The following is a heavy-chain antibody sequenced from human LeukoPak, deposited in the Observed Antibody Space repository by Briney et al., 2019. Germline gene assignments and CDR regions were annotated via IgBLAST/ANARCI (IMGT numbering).Heavy chain of an antibody. D-gene: IGHD2-2*01. V-gene: IGHV1-46*03. CDR1: GYTLTSYY. CDR3: ASCSTSCLYYFDY. Sequence: GASVKVSCKASGYTLTSYYMHWVRQAPGQGLEWMGIINPSGGSTSYAQKFQGRVTMTRDTSTSTVYMELSSLRSEDTAVYYCASCSTSCLYYFDYWGQGTLVTASS. J-gene: IGHJ4*02. CDR2: INPSGGST.